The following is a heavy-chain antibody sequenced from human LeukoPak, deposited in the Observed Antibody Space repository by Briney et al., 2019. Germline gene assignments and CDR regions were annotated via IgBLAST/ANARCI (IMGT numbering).Heavy chain of an antibody. CDR1: GASITRYF. Sequence: SETLSLTCTVSGASITRYFWNWIRQPPGKELEWIGYISSGGSTNYNPSLKSRVTISADTSKNQFSLELSSVTAADTAVYYCARDGDYWGQGTLVTVSS. V-gene: IGHV4-59*01. CDR2: ISSGGST. J-gene: IGHJ4*02. CDR3: ARDGDY.